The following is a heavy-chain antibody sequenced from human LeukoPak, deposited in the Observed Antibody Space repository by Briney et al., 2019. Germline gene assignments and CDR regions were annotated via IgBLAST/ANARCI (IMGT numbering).Heavy chain of an antibody. CDR2: ISYDGSNK. V-gene: IGHV3-30*04. CDR1: GFTFSSYA. D-gene: IGHD4-17*01. Sequence: GRSLRLSCAASGFTFSSYAMHWVRQAPGKGLGWVAVISYDGSNKYYADSVKGRFTISRGNSKNTLYLQMNSLRAEDTAVYYCARRYGDYLLDYWGQGTLVTVSS. CDR3: ARRYGDYLLDY. J-gene: IGHJ4*02.